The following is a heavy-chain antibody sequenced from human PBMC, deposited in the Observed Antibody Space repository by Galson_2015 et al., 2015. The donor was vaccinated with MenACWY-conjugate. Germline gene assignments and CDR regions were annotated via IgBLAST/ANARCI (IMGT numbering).Heavy chain of an antibody. CDR3: FAINSGIDY. CDR1: GFTFRSYA. D-gene: IGHD1-26*01. CDR2: IWFDGGQT. V-gene: IGHV3-33*01. J-gene: IGHJ4*02. Sequence: SLRLSCAASGFTFRSYAMHWVRQAPGKGLEWVAVIWFDGGQTYYSDSVRGRFTISRDNARNTAYLQMSSLRVEDTAMYYCFAINSGIDYWGQGTLVTVSS.